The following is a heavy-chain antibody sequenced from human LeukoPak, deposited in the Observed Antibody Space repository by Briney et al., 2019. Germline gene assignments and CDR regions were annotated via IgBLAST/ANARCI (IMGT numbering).Heavy chain of an antibody. CDR2: IRYDGSNK. D-gene: IGHD2-2*02. CDR1: GFTFSSYG. CDR3: AKGAPVYCSSTSCYTTRFDY. V-gene: IGHV3-30*02. Sequence: GRSLRLLCASSGFTFSSYGMHWVPQAPGKALVEVTFIRYDGSNKYYADYVKGRFIITRDNSKNTLYLQMNSLRAEDTAVYYCAKGAPVYCSSTSCYTTRFDYWGQGTLVTVSS. J-gene: IGHJ4*02.